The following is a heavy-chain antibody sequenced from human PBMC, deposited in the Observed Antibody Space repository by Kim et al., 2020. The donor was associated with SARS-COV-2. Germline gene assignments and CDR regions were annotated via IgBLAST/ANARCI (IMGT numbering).Heavy chain of an antibody. D-gene: IGHD3-10*01. CDR2: ISSSSTYI. V-gene: IGHV3-21*01. CDR3: TGLTYGSGSFWNDY. Sequence: GGSLRLSCAASRFTFSSFSMSWVRQAPGKGLEWVSSISSSSTYIYYADSVKGRFTNSRDNAKNSLYLQMNSLRAEDTAVYYCTGLTYGSGSFWNDYWGQGTRVTVSS. J-gene: IGHJ4*02. CDR1: RFTFSSFS.